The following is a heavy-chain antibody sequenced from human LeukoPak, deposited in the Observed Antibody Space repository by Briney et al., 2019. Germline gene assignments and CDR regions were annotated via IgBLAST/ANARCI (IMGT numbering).Heavy chain of an antibody. D-gene: IGHD6-13*01. CDR3: ARVGQQLALHDAFDI. CDR1: GFTFSSYS. CDR2: ISSSSGYI. J-gene: IGHJ3*02. V-gene: IGHV3-21*01. Sequence: GGSLRLSCAASGFTFSSYSMNWVRQAPGKGLEWVSSISSSSGYIYYADSVKGRFTISRDNAKNSLYLQMNSLRAEDTAVYYCARVGQQLALHDAFDIWGQGTMVTVSS.